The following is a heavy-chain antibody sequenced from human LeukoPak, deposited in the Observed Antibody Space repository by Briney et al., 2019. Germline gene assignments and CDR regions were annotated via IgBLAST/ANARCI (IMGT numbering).Heavy chain of an antibody. D-gene: IGHD2-2*01. CDR3: ARTAGYSSIVFDI. CDR2: IKQDGSEK. Sequence: GGSLTLSCAASGFTFSNYWMSWVRQAPGKGLEWMAKIKQDGSEKYYVDSVKGRFTISRDNAKNSLYLQMNSLRAEDTAVYNCARTAGYSSIVFDIWGQGTMVTVSS. J-gene: IGHJ3*02. CDR1: GFTFSNYW. V-gene: IGHV3-7*02.